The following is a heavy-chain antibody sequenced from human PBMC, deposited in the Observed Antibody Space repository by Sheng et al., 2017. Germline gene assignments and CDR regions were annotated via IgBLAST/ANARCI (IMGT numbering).Heavy chain of an antibody. D-gene: IGHD3-22*01. J-gene: IGHJ4*01. CDR3: AKDIFGRDDSSGYFDY. V-gene: IGHV3-9*01. Sequence: EVQLVESGGGLVQPGRSLRLSCAASGFTFDDYAMHWVRQAPGKGLEWVSGISWNSGSIGYADSVKGRFTISRDNAKNSLYLQMNSLRAEDTALYYCAKDIFGRDDSSGYFDYWG. CDR1: GFTFDDYA. CDR2: ISWNSGSI.